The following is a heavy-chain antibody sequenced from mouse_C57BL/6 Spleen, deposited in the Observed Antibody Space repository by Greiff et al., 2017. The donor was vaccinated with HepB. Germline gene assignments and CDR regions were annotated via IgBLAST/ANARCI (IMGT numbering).Heavy chain of an antibody. J-gene: IGHJ4*01. Sequence: QVQLKESGAELARPGASVKLSCKASGYTFTSYGISWVKQRTGQGLEWIGEIYPRSGNTYYNEKFKGKATLTADKSSSTAYMELRSLTSEDSAVYFCARSENFSMDYWGQGTSVTVSS. CDR1: GYTFTSYG. V-gene: IGHV1-81*01. CDR3: ARSENFSMDY. CDR2: IYPRSGNT.